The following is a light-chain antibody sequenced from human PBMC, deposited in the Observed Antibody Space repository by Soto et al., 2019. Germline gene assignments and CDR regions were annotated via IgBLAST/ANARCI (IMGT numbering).Light chain of an antibody. CDR2: AAS. CDR3: QQSYSTWT. Sequence: DIQMTQSPSSLSASVGDRVTITCRASQSISRHVNWYQQRPGKAPKALIYAASSLHSGVPSRFSGSGSGTDFSLTISSLQPEDSATYYCQQSYSTWTFGQGTKVEIK. V-gene: IGKV1-39*01. CDR1: QSISRH. J-gene: IGKJ1*01.